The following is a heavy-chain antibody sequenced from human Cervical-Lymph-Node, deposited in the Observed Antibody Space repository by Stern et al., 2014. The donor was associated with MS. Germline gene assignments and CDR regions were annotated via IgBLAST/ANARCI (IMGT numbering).Heavy chain of an antibody. CDR1: GFTFNSYA. J-gene: IGHJ4*02. CDR3: AKSTVTSLSDY. Sequence: EVQLVEPGGGLVQPGGSLRLSCAASGFTFNSYAMSCVRQAPGKGLAWVSAIRGSGGSTYYADSVKGRFTISRDNSKNTLYLQMNSLRAEDTAVYYCAKSTVTSLSDYWGQGTLVTVSS. V-gene: IGHV3-23*04. D-gene: IGHD4-17*01. CDR2: IRGSGGST.